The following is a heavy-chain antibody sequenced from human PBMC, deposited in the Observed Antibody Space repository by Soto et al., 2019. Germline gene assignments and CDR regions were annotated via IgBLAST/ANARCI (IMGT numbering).Heavy chain of an antibody. CDR2: ISATGGGT. Sequence: AGGSLRLSCAASGFKFSNYAMSWVRQAPGKGLEWVSLISATGGGTYYADSVKGRFTISRDNSHNTLYLQVHSLTAEDTAVYYCAKDRRAGGNSAFYFDFWGQGVQVTVSS. J-gene: IGHJ4*02. D-gene: IGHD3-16*01. V-gene: IGHV3-23*01. CDR3: AKDRRAGGNSAFYFDF. CDR1: GFKFSNYA.